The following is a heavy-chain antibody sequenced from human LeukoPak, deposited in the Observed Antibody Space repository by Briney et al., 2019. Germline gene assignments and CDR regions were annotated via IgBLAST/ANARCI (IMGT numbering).Heavy chain of an antibody. D-gene: IGHD3-10*01. CDR3: AREVYGFGGPERWVFDY. CDR2: ISYDGSNK. J-gene: IGHJ4*02. CDR1: GFAFSSYA. V-gene: IGHV3-30-3*01. Sequence: GGSLRLSCAASGFAFSSYAMHWVRQAPGKGLEWVAVISYDGSNKYYADSVKGRFTISRDNSKNTLYLQMNSLRAEDTAVYYCAREVYGFGGPERWVFDYWGQGTLVTVSS.